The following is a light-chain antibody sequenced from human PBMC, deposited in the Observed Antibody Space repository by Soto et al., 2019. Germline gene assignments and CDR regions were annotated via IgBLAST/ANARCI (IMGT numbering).Light chain of an antibody. J-gene: IGKJ4*01. CDR1: QSISSSY. V-gene: IGKV3-20*01. CDR2: GAS. Sequence: EIVLTQSPGTLSLSPGKRATLSCRASQSISSSYLAWYQQRPGQAPRLLIYGASSRATGIPDRFSGSGSGTDFTLTISRLEPEDFAVYYCQQYGSSPRLTFGGGTKVDIK. CDR3: QQYGSSPRLT.